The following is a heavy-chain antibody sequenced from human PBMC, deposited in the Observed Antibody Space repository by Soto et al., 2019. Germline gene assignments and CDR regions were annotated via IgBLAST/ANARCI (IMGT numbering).Heavy chain of an antibody. V-gene: IGHV1-58*02. J-gene: IGHJ3*02. CDR3: AAGVTYDGNFDI. Sequence: ASVKVSCKASGFTFTSSAMQWVRQARGQRLEWIGWIVVGSGNINYAQKFQERVSITRDMSTRTAYMELSSLRSEDTAVYYCAAGVTYDGNFDIWGQGTMVTVSS. CDR2: IVVGSGNI. CDR1: GFTFTSSA. D-gene: IGHD5-12*01.